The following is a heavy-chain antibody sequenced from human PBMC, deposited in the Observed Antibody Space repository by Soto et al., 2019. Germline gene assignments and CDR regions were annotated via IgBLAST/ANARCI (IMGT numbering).Heavy chain of an antibody. V-gene: IGHV3-7*01. CDR2: IKQDGSEK. J-gene: IGHJ3*02. D-gene: IGHD6-13*01. Sequence: VQLVESGGGLVQPGGSLRLSCAASGFTFSSYWMSWVRQAPGKGLEWVANIKQDGSEKYYVDSVKGRFTISRDNAKNSLYLQMNSLRAEDTAVYYCARGGGRIAAAGTRAFDIWGQGTMVTVSS. CDR1: GFTFSSYW. CDR3: ARGGGRIAAAGTRAFDI.